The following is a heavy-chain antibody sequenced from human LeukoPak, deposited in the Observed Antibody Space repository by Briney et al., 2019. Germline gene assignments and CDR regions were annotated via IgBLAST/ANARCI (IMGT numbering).Heavy chain of an antibody. CDR2: NHYTGST. J-gene: IGHJ4*02. Sequence: SETLSLTCTVSGGSIRSYYWSWIRQPPGKGLEWIGYNHYTGSTNYNPSLKSRVTISVDTSKNQFSLQLSSVAATDTAVYFCARHSSSWYPDYWGQGTLVTVSS. V-gene: IGHV4-59*08. D-gene: IGHD6-13*01. CDR1: GGSIRSYY. CDR3: ARHSSSWYPDY.